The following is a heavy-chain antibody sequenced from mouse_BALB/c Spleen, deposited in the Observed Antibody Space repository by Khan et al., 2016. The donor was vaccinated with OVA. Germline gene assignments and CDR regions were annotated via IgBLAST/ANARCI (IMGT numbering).Heavy chain of an antibody. CDR1: GYTFTSNT. Sequence: QVQLKQSGAELARPGASVKMSCKASGYTFTSNTMHWVKQRPGQGLEWIGYINPNSGYTNYNQNFKDQATFTADNSASTAYMQLSSLTSEDSAVYYCARRTSEYTMDYWGQGTSVTVSS. V-gene: IGHV1-4*01. J-gene: IGHJ4*01. CDR3: ARRTSEYTMDY. CDR2: INPNSGYT.